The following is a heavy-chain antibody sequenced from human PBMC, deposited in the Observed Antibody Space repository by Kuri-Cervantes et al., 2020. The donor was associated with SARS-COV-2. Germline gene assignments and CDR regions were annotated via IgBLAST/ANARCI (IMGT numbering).Heavy chain of an antibody. CDR1: GGSFSGYH. D-gene: IGHD6-19*01. V-gene: IGHV4-34*01. Sequence: SETLSLTCAVYGGSFSGYHWSWIRQPPGKGLEWIGEIDHSGSTNYNPSLKSRVTIPVDTSKNQFSLKLSSVTAADTAVYYCARGVGAAVAGTLITIYYYYGMDVWGQGTTVTVSS. CDR2: IDHSGST. J-gene: IGHJ6*02. CDR3: ARGVGAAVAGTLITIYYYYGMDV.